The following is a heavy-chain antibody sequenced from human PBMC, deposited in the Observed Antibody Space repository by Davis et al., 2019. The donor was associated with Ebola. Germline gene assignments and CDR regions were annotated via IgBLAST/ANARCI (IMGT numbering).Heavy chain of an antibody. CDR3: ARGAYYYDSSGYYYYGMDV. Sequence: AASVKVSCKASGYTFTSYYMHWVRQAPGQGLEWMGIINPSGGSTSYAQKFQGRVTMTRDTSTSTVYMELSSLRSEDTAVYYCARGAYYYDSSGYYYYGMDVWGQGTTVTVSS. CDR1: GYTFTSYY. V-gene: IGHV1-46*01. J-gene: IGHJ6*02. D-gene: IGHD3-22*01. CDR2: INPSGGST.